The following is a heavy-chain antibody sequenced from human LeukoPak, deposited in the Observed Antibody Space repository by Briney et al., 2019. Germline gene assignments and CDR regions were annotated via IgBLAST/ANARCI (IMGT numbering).Heavy chain of an antibody. D-gene: IGHD3-10*01. V-gene: IGHV4-39*07. CDR2: GDYSGGT. CDR1: SDFFSSVTDY. J-gene: IGHJ4*02. Sequence: PSETLSLTCTVSSDFFSSVTDYWAWIRQPPGKGLEWIASGDYSGGTYYNPSLESRVAISADISKNQFSLKLSSVTAADTAVYYCARGRITMVRGSSDYWGQGTLVTVSS. CDR3: ARGRITMVRGSSDY.